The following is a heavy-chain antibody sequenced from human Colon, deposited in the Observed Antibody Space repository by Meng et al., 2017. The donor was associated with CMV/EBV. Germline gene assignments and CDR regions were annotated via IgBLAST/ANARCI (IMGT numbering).Heavy chain of an antibody. CDR3: ASYTWTQLCI. Sequence: GGSLRLSCAASGFTLSTYNMNWVRQAPGKGLEWVSSISSGSSDIYYADSVKGRFTISRDNAKNSLYLQMNSLRGDDTAVYYCASYTWTQLCIWGQGTLVTVSS. D-gene: IGHD5-18*01. CDR1: GFTLSTYN. V-gene: IGHV3-21*01. J-gene: IGHJ4*02. CDR2: ISSGSSDI.